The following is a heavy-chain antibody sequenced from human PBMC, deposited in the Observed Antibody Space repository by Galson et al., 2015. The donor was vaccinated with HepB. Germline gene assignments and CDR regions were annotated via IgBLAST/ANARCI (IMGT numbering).Heavy chain of an antibody. D-gene: IGHD3-22*01. CDR3: ARWGDITGYGTFDI. CDR2: ISVIGGST. V-gene: IGHV3-23*01. J-gene: IGHJ3*02. Sequence: SLRLSCAASGFTFSRDAMSWVRQAPGKGLEWVSGISVIGGSTYYADSVKGRFTISRDNSKNTVYLQMNSLRAEDTAMYYCARWGDITGYGTFDIWGQGTMVTVSS. CDR1: GFTFSRDA.